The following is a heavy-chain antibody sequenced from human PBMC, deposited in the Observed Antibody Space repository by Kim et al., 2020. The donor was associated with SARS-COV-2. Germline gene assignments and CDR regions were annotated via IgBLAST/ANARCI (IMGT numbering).Heavy chain of an antibody. D-gene: IGHD4-17*01. J-gene: IGHJ4*02. CDR3: AGDPVRDCDYVAYFDY. V-gene: IGHV3-33*08. CDR1: GFTFSSYG. CDR2: IWYDGSNK. Sequence: GGSLRLSCAASGFTFSSYGMHWVRQAPGKGLEWVAVIWYDGSNKYYSDSVKGRFTISRDNSKNTLYLQMNSLRAEDTAVYYCAGDPVRDCDYVAYFDYWGQGTLVTVSS.